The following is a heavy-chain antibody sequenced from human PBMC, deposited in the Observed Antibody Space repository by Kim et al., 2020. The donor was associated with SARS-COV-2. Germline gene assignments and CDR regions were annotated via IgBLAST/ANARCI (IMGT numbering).Heavy chain of an antibody. D-gene: IGHD4-17*01. CDR1: GGSISSYY. CDR3: ARDRFYGDYVGPSLGYYYYGMDV. V-gene: IGHV4-59*13. Sequence: SETLSLTCTVSGGSISSYYWSWIRQPPGTGLEWIGYIYYSGSTNYNPSLKSRVTISVDTSKNQFSLKLSSVTAADTAVYYCARDRFYGDYVGPSLGYYYYGMDVWGQGTTVTVSS. J-gene: IGHJ6*02. CDR2: IYYSGST.